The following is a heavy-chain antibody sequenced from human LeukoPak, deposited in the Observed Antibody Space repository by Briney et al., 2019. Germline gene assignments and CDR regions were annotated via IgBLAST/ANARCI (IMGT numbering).Heavy chain of an antibody. D-gene: IGHD6-6*01. J-gene: IGHJ4*02. V-gene: IGHV3-30*02. Sequence: PGGSLRLSCAASGFIFSNYAMHWGRQAPGKGLEGGTFIRDDGSKKYYAESVKGRFTISRDNSKNTLYLQTNSLRAEDTAVYYCAKAIHSSSSGVVDYWGQGTLVTVSS. CDR3: AKAIHSSSSGVVDY. CDR2: IRDDGSKK. CDR1: GFIFSNYA.